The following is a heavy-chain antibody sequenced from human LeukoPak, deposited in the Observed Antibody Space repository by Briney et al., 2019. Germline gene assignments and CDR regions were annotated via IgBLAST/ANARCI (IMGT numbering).Heavy chain of an antibody. Sequence: GASVKVSCKASGYTFTGYYMHWVRQAPGQGLEWMGWINPNSGDTNYAQKFQGRVTMTRDTSIRTAYMELSRLRSDDTAVYYCARDQDIVAAIIGYWGQGTLVTVSS. V-gene: IGHV1-2*02. D-gene: IGHD5-12*01. CDR2: INPNSGDT. J-gene: IGHJ4*02. CDR1: GYTFTGYY. CDR3: ARDQDIVAAIIGY.